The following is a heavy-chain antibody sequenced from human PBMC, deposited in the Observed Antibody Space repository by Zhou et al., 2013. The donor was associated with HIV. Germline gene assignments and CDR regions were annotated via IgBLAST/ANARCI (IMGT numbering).Heavy chain of an antibody. CDR3: ARDLSVLRFFDWLQYYYYYMDV. D-gene: IGHD3-9*01. CDR1: GYHFINYG. J-gene: IGHJ6*03. V-gene: IGHV1-18*01. Sequence: QVQLVQSGVEAKKPGDSVNVSCEASGYHFINYGIIWVRQAPGQGLEWMGWTSVYNRNTNYAQRFQGRVTMTTDTSTSTAYMELRSLRSDDTAVYYCARDLSVLRFFDWLQYYYYYMDVWGKGTTVTVSS. CDR2: TSVYNRNT.